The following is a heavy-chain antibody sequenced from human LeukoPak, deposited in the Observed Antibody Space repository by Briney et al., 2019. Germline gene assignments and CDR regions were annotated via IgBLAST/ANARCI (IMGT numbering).Heavy chain of an antibody. Sequence: PSETLSLTCTVSGGSISSGSYYWSWIRQPAGKGLEWIGRIYTSGSTNYNPSLKSRVTISVDTSKNQFSLKLSSVTAADTAVYYCARDHYSIRIFDYWGQETLVTVSS. V-gene: IGHV4-61*02. J-gene: IGHJ4*02. CDR2: IYTSGST. CDR3: ARDHYSIRIFDY. CDR1: GGSISSGSYY. D-gene: IGHD2-21*01.